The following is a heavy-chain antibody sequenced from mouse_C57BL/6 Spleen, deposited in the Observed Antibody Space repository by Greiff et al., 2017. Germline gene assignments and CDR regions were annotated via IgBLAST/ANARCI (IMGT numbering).Heavy chain of an antibody. V-gene: IGHV1-82*01. D-gene: IGHD1-1*01. CDR3: AREGYYYGSPWFAY. CDR1: GYAFSSSW. CDR2: IYPGDGDT. J-gene: IGHJ3*01. Sequence: KQSGPELVKPGASVKISCTASGYAFSSSWMNWVKQRPGKGLEWIGRIYPGDGDTNYNGKFKGKATLTADKSSSTAYMQLSSLTSEDSAVYFCAREGYYYGSPWFAYWGQGTLVTVSA.